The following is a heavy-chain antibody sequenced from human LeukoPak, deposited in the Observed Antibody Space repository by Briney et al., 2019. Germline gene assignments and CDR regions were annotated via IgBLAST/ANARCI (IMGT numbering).Heavy chain of an antibody. CDR1: GFTFSSYG. CDR2: ISLDESHI. V-gene: IGHV3-30*18. J-gene: IGHJ4*02. D-gene: IGHD6-13*01. CDR3: AKSYSSTWPSPDVDY. Sequence: GRSLRLSCAASGFTFSSYGMHWVRQAPGKGLEWVAVISLDESHIYYADSVKGRFTISRDNSRNTLYLQMNSLRAEDTAVYYCAKSYSSTWPSPDVDYWGQGTLVTVSS.